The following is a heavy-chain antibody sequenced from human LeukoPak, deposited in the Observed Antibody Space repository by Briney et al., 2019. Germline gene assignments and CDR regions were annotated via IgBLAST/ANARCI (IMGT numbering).Heavy chain of an antibody. CDR1: GGSISSYY. CDR2: IYYSGST. J-gene: IGHJ4*02. Sequence: SETLSLTCTVSGGSISSYYWSWIRQPPGKGLEWIGYIYYSGSTNYNPSLKSRVTISVDTSKNQFSLKPSSVTAADTAVYYCARDVGYYFDYWGQGTLVTVSS. CDR3: ARDVGYYFDY. V-gene: IGHV4-59*01.